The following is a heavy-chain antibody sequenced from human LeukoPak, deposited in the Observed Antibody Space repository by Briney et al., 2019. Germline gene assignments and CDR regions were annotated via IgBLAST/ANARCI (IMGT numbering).Heavy chain of an antibody. V-gene: IGHV3-7*04. CDR3: AREYYYGSGSYYNGY. D-gene: IGHD3-10*01. CDR1: GFTFSSYW. CDR2: IKQDGSEK. Sequence: PGGSLRLSCAASGFTFSSYWMSCVRQAPGKGLEWVANIKQDGSEKYYVDSVKGRFTISRDNAKKSLYLQMNSLRAEDTAVYYCAREYYYGSGSYYNGYWGQGTLVTVSS. J-gene: IGHJ4*02.